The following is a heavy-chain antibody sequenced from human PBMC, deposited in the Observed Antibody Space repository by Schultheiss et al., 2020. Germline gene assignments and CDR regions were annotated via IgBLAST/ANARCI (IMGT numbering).Heavy chain of an antibody. Sequence: GGSLRLSCAASGFTFSSYAMHWVRQAPGKGLEWVAVISYDGSNKYYADSVKGRFTISRDNSKNTLYLQMNSLRAEDTAVYYCAKQYSGSRYWGQGTLVT. J-gene: IGHJ4*02. D-gene: IGHD1-26*01. CDR2: ISYDGSNK. V-gene: IGHV3-30-3*02. CDR3: AKQYSGSRY. CDR1: GFTFSSYA.